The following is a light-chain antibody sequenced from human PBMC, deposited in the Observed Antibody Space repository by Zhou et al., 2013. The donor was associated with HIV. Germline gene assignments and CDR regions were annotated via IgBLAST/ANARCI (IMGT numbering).Light chain of an antibody. CDR1: QSVSSN. J-gene: IGKJ3*01. CDR3: QQHNNCPD. V-gene: IGKV3-15*01. CDR2: GAS. Sequence: EIVMTQSPATLSVPPGERATLSCRASQSVSSNLAWYQQKPGQAPRLLIYGASTRATGIPARFGGSGSGTEFTLTISSMQSEDFAVYYCQQHNNCPDFGPGTKVDIK.